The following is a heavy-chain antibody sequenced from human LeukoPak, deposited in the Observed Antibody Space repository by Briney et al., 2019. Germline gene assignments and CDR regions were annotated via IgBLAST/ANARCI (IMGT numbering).Heavy chain of an antibody. J-gene: IGHJ4*02. V-gene: IGHV3-30*02. D-gene: IGHD3-9*01. CDR3: AKGYYDILPRFFDY. Sequence: PGRSLRLSCAASGFTFSSYGMHWVRQAPGKGLEWVAFIRYDGSNKYYADSVKGRFTISRDNSKNTLYLQMNSLRAEDTAVYYCAKGYYDILPRFFDYWGQGTLVTVSS. CDR1: GFTFSSYG. CDR2: IRYDGSNK.